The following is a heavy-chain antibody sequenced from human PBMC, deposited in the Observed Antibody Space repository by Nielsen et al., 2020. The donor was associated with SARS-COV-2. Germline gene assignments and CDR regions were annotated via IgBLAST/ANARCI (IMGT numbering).Heavy chain of an antibody. CDR2: INAGYGNT. Sequence: ASVKFSCKASGYTFSNYAMHWVRQAPGQRLELMGWINAGYGNTKYSQKFQGRVTITRDTSASTAYLELSSLRSEDTAVYFCAREGSSWSFDYWGQGTLVTVSS. CDR1: GYTFSNYA. J-gene: IGHJ4*02. CDR3: AREGSSWSFDY. V-gene: IGHV1-3*01. D-gene: IGHD6-13*01.